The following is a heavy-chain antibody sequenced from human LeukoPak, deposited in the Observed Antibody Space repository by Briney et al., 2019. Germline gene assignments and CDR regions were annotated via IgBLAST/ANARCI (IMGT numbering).Heavy chain of an antibody. CDR3: ARIRRDVS. CDR2: INPNSGDT. J-gene: IGHJ5*02. D-gene: IGHD2-21*02. V-gene: IGHV1-2*02. Sequence: ASVKVSCKTSAYTFTDVYIHWVRQAPGQGLEWMALINPNSGDTSYAQKFQGRVSLTRDTSINTAFMELSRLRSDDTAVYYCARIRRDVSWGQGTLVTVSS. CDR1: AYTFTDVY.